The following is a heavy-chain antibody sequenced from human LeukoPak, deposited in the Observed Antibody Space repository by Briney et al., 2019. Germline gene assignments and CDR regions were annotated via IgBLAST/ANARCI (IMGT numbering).Heavy chain of an antibody. D-gene: IGHD1-1*01. Sequence: GGSLRLSCAASGFTFSDYYVSWIRQAPGKGLEWVSYISSSGSTIYYADSVKGRFTISRDNAKNSLYLQMNSLRAEDTAVYYCAAERPLQPFDYWGQGTLVTVSS. J-gene: IGHJ4*02. CDR3: AAERPLQPFDY. CDR2: ISSSGSTI. CDR1: GFTFSDYY. V-gene: IGHV3-11*01.